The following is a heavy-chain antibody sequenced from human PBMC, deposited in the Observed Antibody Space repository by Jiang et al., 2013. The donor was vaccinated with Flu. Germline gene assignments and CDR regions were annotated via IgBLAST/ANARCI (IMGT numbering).Heavy chain of an antibody. CDR1: GFSLTTSGMC. V-gene: IGHV2-70*11. D-gene: IGHD6-19*01. J-gene: IGHJ4*02. Sequence: KPTQTLTLTCTFSGFSLTTSGMCVSWIRQTPGKALEWLARIDWDDDKYYSTSLKTRLTISKDTSKNQVVLTMTNMDPVDTATYYCARMLYSSGSTALDYWGQGTLVTVSS. CDR2: IDWDDDK. CDR3: ARMLYSSGSTALDY.